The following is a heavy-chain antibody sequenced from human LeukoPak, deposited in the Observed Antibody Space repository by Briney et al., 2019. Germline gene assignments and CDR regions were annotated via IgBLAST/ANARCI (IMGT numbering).Heavy chain of an antibody. CDR2: ISSSSYI. V-gene: IGHV3-21*01. D-gene: IGHD6-19*01. J-gene: IGHJ4*02. CDR3: ARVAGAD. CDR1: GFTFSSYS. Sequence: PGGSLRLSCAASGFTFSSYSMTWVRQAPGKGLEWVSSISSSSYIYYADSVKGRFTISRDNAKNSLYLQMNSLRAEDTAVYYCARVAGADWGQGTLVTVSS.